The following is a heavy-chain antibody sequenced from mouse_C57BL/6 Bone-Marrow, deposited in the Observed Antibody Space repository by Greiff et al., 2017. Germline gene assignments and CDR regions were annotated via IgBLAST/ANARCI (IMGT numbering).Heavy chain of an antibody. Sequence: QVQLQQSGAELVKPGASVKLSCKASGYTFTSYWMQWVKQRPGQGLEWIGDIDPSDSYTNYNQKFKGKATLTVDTSSSTAYMQLSSLTSEDSAVYYCVPRITTEVAPRYAMDYRGQGTSVTVSS. CDR2: IDPSDSYT. V-gene: IGHV1-50*01. CDR1: GYTFTSYW. J-gene: IGHJ4*01. D-gene: IGHD1-1*01. CDR3: VPRITTEVAPRYAMDY.